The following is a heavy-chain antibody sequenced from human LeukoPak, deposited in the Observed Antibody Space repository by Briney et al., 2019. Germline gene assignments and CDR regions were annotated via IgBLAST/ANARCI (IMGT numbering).Heavy chain of an antibody. CDR3: AKYSAYGDYGYFDY. D-gene: IGHD4-17*01. CDR1: GFTFDDYA. CDR2: ISWNSGSI. J-gene: IGHJ4*02. Sequence: PGRSLRLSCAASGFTFDDYAMHWVRQAPGKGLKWVSGISWNSGSIGYADSVKGRFTISRDNAKNSLYLQMNSLRAEDTALYYCAKYSAYGDYGYFDYWGQGTLVTVSS. V-gene: IGHV3-9*01.